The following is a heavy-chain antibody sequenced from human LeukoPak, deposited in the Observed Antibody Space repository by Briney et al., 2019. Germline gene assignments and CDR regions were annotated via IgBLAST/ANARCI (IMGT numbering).Heavy chain of an antibody. J-gene: IGHJ3*02. D-gene: IGHD6-13*01. CDR3: ARDREQQLNDAFDI. CDR1: GFTFSTYW. V-gene: IGHV3-7*01. Sequence: GGSLRLSCAASGFTFSTYWMSWVRQAPGKGLEWVANIKEDGSEKYYVDSVKGRFTISRDNSKNTLYLQMNSLRAEDTAVYYCARDREQQLNDAFDIWGQGTMVTVSS. CDR2: IKEDGSEK.